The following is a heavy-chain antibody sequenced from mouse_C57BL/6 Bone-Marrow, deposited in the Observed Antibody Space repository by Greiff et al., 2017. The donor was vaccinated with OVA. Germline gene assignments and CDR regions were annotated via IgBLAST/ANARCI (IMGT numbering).Heavy chain of an antibody. Sequence: VQLQQPGAELVKPGASVKLSCKASGYTFTSYWMHWVKQRPGRGLEWIGRIDPNSGGTKYNEKFKSKATLTVDKPSRTAYMQISSLTSEYSAVYYCARRAYDSNYRVYYYAMDYWGQGTSVTVSS. V-gene: IGHV1-72*01. CDR2: IDPNSGGT. D-gene: IGHD2-5*01. J-gene: IGHJ4*01. CDR1: GYTFTSYW. CDR3: ARRAYDSNYRVYYYAMDY.